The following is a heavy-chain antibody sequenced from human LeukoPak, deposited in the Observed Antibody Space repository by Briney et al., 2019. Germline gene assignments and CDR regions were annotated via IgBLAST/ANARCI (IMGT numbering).Heavy chain of an antibody. J-gene: IGHJ4*02. CDR2: FDPEDGET. V-gene: IGHV1-24*01. D-gene: IGHD1-26*01. CDR3: ARAAYSGSYASDY. CDR1: GYTLTELS. Sequence: ASVKVSCKVSGYTLTELSMHWVRQAPGRGLEWMGRFDPEDGETFYAQKFQGRVTMTEDTSTDTAYMELSSLRSEDTAVYYCARAAYSGSYASDYWGQGTLVTVSS.